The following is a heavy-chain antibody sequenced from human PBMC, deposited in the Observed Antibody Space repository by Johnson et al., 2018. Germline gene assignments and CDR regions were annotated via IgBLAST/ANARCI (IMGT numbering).Heavy chain of an antibody. J-gene: IGHJ3*02. CDR2: IPRGGSR. V-gene: IGHV3-53*01. D-gene: IGHD6-19*01. CDR1: GFTVSNNY. Sequence: VQLVQSGGGLIQPGGSLRLSCAASGFTVSNNYMSWVRQAPGKGLEWVSVIPRGGSRYYADSVKGRFTISRDNSKNTVYLQMNSLRAEDTAVYYCATLAVVGLSGAFDIWGQGTMVTVSS. CDR3: ATLAVVGLSGAFDI.